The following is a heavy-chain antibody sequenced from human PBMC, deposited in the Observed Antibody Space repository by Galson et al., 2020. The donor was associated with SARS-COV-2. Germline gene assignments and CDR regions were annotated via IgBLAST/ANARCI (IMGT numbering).Heavy chain of an antibody. CDR2: IMYSGDIT. D-gene: IGHD3-10*01. CDR1: GFTFTKSA. V-gene: IGHV3-23*01. J-gene: IGHJ4*02. CDR3: ATGGDFDS. Sequence: GRSLRLSCAASGFTFTKSAMAWIRQAPGKGLEWVSSIMYSGDITFYADSVKGRFTVSRDNSKNTLFLQMHSLRTEDTAIYYCATGGDFDSWGQGTLITVSS.